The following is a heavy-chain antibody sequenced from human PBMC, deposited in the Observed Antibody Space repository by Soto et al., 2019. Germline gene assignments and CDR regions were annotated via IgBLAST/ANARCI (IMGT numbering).Heavy chain of an antibody. D-gene: IGHD7-27*01. J-gene: IGHJ4*02. CDR2: IYYSGST. CDR1: GGSISSYY. Sequence: SETLSLTCTVSGGSISSYYWSWIRQSPGKGLEWIGYIYYSGSTNYNPSLKSRVTISVDTSKNQFSLKLSSVTAADTAVYYCARRWGTSFDYWGQGTLVTVSS. CDR3: ARRWGTSFDY. V-gene: IGHV4-59*01.